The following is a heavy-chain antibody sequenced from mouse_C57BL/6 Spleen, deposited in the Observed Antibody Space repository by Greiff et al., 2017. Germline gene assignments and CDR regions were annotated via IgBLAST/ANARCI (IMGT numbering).Heavy chain of an antibody. CDR2: IDPNSGGT. D-gene: IGHD1-1*01. CDR3: AREGGSSEGYAMDY. V-gene: IGHV1-72*01. J-gene: IGHJ4*01. Sequence: QVQLQQPGAELVKPGASVKLSCKASGYTFTSYWMHWVKQRPGRGLEWIGRIDPNSGGTKYNEKFKSKATLTVDKPSSTAYMQLSSLTSEDSAVYDWAREGGSSEGYAMDYWGQGTSVTVSS. CDR1: GYTFTSYW.